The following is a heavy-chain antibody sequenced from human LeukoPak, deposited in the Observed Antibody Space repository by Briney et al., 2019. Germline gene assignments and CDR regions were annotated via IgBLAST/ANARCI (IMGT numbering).Heavy chain of an antibody. Sequence: GGSLRLSCAASGFTFSSYWMSWVRQAPGKGLEWVANIKQDGSEKYYVDSVKGRFTISRDNAKNSLYLQVNSLRAEDTAIYYCAKGGGWLYYFDYWGQGTLVTVSS. CDR1: GFTFSSYW. CDR3: AKGGGWLYYFDY. CDR2: IKQDGSEK. J-gene: IGHJ4*02. D-gene: IGHD6-19*01. V-gene: IGHV3-7*03.